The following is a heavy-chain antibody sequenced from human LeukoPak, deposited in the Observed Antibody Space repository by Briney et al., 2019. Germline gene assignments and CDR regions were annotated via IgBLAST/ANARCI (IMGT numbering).Heavy chain of an antibody. V-gene: IGHV3-49*04. CDR3: TRVNYDFWSGYFENDF. Sequence: GGSLRLSCTSSGFTFGDYAMTWVRQAPGKGLGWVGFIKSKAYGGTTEYAASVKGRFTISRDDSKGIAFLLMNSLKTEDTAVYYCTRVNYDFWSGYFENDFWGQGTLVTVSS. CDR1: GFTFGDYA. D-gene: IGHD3-3*01. J-gene: IGHJ4*02. CDR2: IKSKAYGGTT.